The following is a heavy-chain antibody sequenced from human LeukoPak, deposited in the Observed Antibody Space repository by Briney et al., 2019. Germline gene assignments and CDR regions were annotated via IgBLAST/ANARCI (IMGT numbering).Heavy chain of an antibody. CDR1: GFTFTSYD. D-gene: IGHD3-16*01. Sequence: ASVKVSCKASGFTFTSYDINWVRQASGQGLEWMGGIIPIFGTANYAQKFQGRVTITADESTSTAYMELSSLRSEDTAVYYCAQLRFHYYGMDVWGQGTTVTVSS. CDR2: IIPIFGTA. J-gene: IGHJ6*02. CDR3: AQLRFHYYGMDV. V-gene: IGHV1-69*13.